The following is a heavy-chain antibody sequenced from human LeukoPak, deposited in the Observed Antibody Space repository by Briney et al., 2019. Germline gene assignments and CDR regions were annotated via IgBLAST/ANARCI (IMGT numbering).Heavy chain of an antibody. Sequence: PGGSPSLSCAASGFTFSSHWMSWDPQAPGKGLEGVANIKQDGSDKYYVDSVKGRFTISRDNVKNSLYLQMNSLRADDTAVYYCARFEYTSAWRPFDYWGQGTLVTVSS. CDR2: IKQDGSDK. CDR3: ARFEYTSAWRPFDY. V-gene: IGHV3-7*04. J-gene: IGHJ4*02. D-gene: IGHD6-19*01. CDR1: GFTFSSHW.